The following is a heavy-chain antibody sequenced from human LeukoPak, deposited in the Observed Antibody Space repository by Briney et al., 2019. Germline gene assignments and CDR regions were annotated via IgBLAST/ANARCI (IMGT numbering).Heavy chain of an antibody. CDR2: ITSSGTTI. J-gene: IGHJ5*02. Sequence: GGSLRLSCAASGFTFSSYNMNWVRQAPGKGLECVSYITSSGTTIYYADSVKGRFTISRDNSKNTLYLQMNSLRAEDTALYYCVKASSSSPQYNWFDAWGQGTLVTVSS. V-gene: IGHV3-48*01. CDR1: GFTFSSYN. CDR3: VKASSSSPQYNWFDA. D-gene: IGHD6-6*01.